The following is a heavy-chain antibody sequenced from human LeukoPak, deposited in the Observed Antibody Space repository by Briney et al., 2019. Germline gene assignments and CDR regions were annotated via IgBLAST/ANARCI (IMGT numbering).Heavy chain of an antibody. CDR3: ARSGSGWSRWSDY. J-gene: IGHJ4*02. CDR2: ISWNSGSI. D-gene: IGHD6-19*01. CDR1: GFTFDDYA. Sequence: GRSLRLSCAASGFTFDDYAMHWVRQAPGKGLEWVSGISWNSGSIGYADSVKGRFTISRDNAKNSLYLQMNSLRAEDTAVYYCARSGSGWSRWSDYWGQGTLITVSS. V-gene: IGHV3-9*01.